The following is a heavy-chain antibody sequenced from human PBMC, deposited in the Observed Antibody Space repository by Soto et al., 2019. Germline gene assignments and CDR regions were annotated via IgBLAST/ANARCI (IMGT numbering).Heavy chain of an antibody. J-gene: IGHJ3*02. CDR1: GGSISSSSYY. CDR2: IYYSGST. Sequence: SETLSLTCTVSGGSISSSSYYWGWIRQPPGKGLEWIGSIYYSGSTYYNPSLKSRVTISVDTSKNQFSLKLRSVTAADTAVYYCARDWAPVAITMVRGDSAFDIWGQGTMVTVSS. CDR3: ARDWAPVAITMVRGDSAFDI. V-gene: IGHV4-39*07. D-gene: IGHD3-10*01.